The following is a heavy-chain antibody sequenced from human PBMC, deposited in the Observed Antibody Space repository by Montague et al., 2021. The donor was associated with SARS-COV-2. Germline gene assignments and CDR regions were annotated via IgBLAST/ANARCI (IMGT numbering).Heavy chain of an antibody. CDR3: ARTTYDILTGTLIACDY. J-gene: IGHJ4*02. Sequence: ALVTPTQTLTLTCTFSGFSLSTSGMCVSWIRQPPGKALEWLARIDWDDDKYYSTSLKTRLTISKDTSKNQVVLTMTNMDPVDTATYYCARTTYDILTGTLIACDYWGQGTLVTVSS. V-gene: IGHV2-70*11. CDR1: GFSLSTSGMC. CDR2: IDWDDDK. D-gene: IGHD3-9*01.